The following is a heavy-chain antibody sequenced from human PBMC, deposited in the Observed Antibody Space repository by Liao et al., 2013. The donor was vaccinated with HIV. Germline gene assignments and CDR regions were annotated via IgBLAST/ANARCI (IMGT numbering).Heavy chain of an antibody. J-gene: IGHJ3*02. CDR3: AKKARYYDSSGYYYVPSVAAFDI. CDR2: IYTSGST. Sequence: QVQLQESGPGLVKPSETLSLTCTVSGGSISSYYWSWIRQPAGKGLEWIGQIYTSGSTTYNPSLKSRVTMSVDTSKNRFSLKLSSVTAADTAVYYCAKKARYYDSSGYYYVPSVAAFDIWAKGQWSRLF. V-gene: IGHV4-4*07. D-gene: IGHD3-22*01. CDR1: GGSISSYY.